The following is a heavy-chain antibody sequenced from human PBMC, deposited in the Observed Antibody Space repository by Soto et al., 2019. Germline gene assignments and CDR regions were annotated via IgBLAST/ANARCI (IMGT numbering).Heavy chain of an antibody. CDR3: ARETAAAGTGWFHP. CDR2: MNPNSGNT. V-gene: IGHV1-8*01. Sequence: QVQLVQSGAEVKKPGASVKVSCKASGYTFTSYDINWVRQATGQGLEWMGWMNPNSGNTGYAQRSQGSVTGTRNTSRSTADMERSSRRSEDTAVYYCARETAAAGTGWFHPWGQGTLVTVSS. D-gene: IGHD6-13*01. CDR1: GYTFTSYD. J-gene: IGHJ5*02.